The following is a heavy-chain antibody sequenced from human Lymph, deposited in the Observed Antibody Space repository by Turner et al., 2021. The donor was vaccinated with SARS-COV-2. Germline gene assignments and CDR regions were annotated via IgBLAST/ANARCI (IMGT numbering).Heavy chain of an antibody. CDR2: MSSSSSNI. V-gene: IGHV3-21*01. Sequence: EVQLVVSGGGLVMPGGSLRLSCAASAFAFSSDSMNWVRQAAGRGVGLVSSMSSSSSNIYYADSKEGRFTISRDNDKNTLYLKMNSLGAEETAVYYCGRVGGMIVPHDAFDIWGQGTMVTISS. J-gene: IGHJ3*02. CDR3: GRVGGMIVPHDAFDI. CDR1: AFAFSSDS. D-gene: IGHD3-22*01.